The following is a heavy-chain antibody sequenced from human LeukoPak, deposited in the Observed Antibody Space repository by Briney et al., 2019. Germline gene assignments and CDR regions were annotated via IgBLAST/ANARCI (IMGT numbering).Heavy chain of an antibody. CDR2: INPGGGST. D-gene: IGHD4-23*01. CDR1: GYTFISYY. CDR3: ARGGDNSYFDY. Sequence: ASVKVSCKASGYTFISYYIHWVRQAPGQGLEWMGIINPGGGSTTYAQKFRGRVTMTRDTSTSTVYMELSSLRSEDTAIYYCARGGDNSYFDYWGQGTLVTVSP. V-gene: IGHV1-46*01. J-gene: IGHJ4*02.